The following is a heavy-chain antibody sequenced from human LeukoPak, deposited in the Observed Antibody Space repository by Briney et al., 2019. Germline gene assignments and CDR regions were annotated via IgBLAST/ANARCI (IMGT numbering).Heavy chain of an antibody. J-gene: IGHJ4*02. CDR2: INHSGST. Sequence: SETLSLTCAVYGGSFSGYYWSWIRQPPGKGLEWIGEINHSGSTNYNPSLKSRVTISVDTSKNQFSLKLSSVTAADTAVYYCARVKHDSSGYLSPFDYWGQGTLVTVSS. CDR3: ARVKHDSSGYLSPFDY. V-gene: IGHV4-34*01. CDR1: GGSFSGYY. D-gene: IGHD3-22*01.